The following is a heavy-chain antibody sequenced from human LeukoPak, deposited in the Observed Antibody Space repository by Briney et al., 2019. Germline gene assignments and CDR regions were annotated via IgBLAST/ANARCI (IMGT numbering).Heavy chain of an antibody. CDR1: GYTFTSYP. CDR3: ARGYDYGDYVGDFDY. CDR2: ITTYNGNT. V-gene: IGHV1-18*01. D-gene: IGHD4-17*01. Sequence: GASVKVSCKASGYTFTSYPISWVRQAPGQGLEWMGWITTYNGNTNYAQKLQGRVTMPTDTSTSTAYMDLRGLRSDDTAVYYCARGYDYGDYVGDFDYWGQGTLVTVSS. J-gene: IGHJ4*02.